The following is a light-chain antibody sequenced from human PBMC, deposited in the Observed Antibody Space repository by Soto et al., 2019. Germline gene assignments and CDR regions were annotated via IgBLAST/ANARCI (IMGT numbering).Light chain of an antibody. Sequence: QSVLTQPPSASGTPGQRVTISCTGTSSDVGLYNYVSWYQQHPGKAPKLIIYDVSKRPSGVPDRFSGSKSGNTASLTISGLQTEDEAEYFCSSYAGSYTPYVFGTGTKLTVL. J-gene: IGLJ1*01. CDR2: DVS. V-gene: IGLV2-11*01. CDR3: SSYAGSYTPYV. CDR1: SSDVGLYNY.